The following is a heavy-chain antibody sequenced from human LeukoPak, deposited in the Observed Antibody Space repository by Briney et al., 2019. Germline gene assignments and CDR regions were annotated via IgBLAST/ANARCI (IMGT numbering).Heavy chain of an antibody. D-gene: IGHD1-26*01. CDR3: AKVGTWELQRVLEN. J-gene: IGHJ4*02. Sequence: PGGSLRLSCAASGFTFSDYWMTWVRQVPGKGQDWVANVGRDGSEKNYVDSVEGRFTISRDNAKKSLDLEMNSLRVEDTALYYCAKVGTWELQRVLENWGQGTLVTVSS. V-gene: IGHV3-7*01. CDR1: GFTFSDYW. CDR2: VGRDGSEK.